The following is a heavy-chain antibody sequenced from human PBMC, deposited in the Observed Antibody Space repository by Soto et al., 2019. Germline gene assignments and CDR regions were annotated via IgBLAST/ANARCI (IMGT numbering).Heavy chain of an antibody. J-gene: IGHJ6*02. CDR3: AGNPGYSSGWAGYYYGMDV. D-gene: IGHD6-19*01. Sequence: GASVKVSCKASGGTFSSYAISWVRQAPGQGLERMGGIIPIFGTANYAQKFQGRVTITADESTSTAYMELSSLRSEDTAVYYCAGNPGYSSGWAGYYYGMDVWGQGTTVTVSS. CDR1: GGTFSSYA. V-gene: IGHV1-69*13. CDR2: IIPIFGTA.